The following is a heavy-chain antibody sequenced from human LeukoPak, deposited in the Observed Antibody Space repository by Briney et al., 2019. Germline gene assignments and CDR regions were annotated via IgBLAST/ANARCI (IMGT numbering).Heavy chain of an antibody. J-gene: IGHJ1*01. Sequence: GGSLRLSCAASGFTFSDYYMSWIRQAPGKGLEWVSYISSSGSTIYYADSAKGRFTISRDNAKNSLYLQMNSLRAEDTAVYYCARDRHYYDSSGYPEYFQHWGQGTLVTVSS. D-gene: IGHD3-22*01. V-gene: IGHV3-11*01. CDR1: GFTFSDYY. CDR3: ARDRHYYDSSGYPEYFQH. CDR2: ISSSGSTI.